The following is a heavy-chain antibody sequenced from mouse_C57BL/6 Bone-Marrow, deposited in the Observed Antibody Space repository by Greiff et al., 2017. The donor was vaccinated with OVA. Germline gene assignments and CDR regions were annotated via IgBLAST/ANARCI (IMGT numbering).Heavy chain of an antibody. V-gene: IGHV5-12*01. D-gene: IGHD3-3*01. Sequence: EVQGVESGGGLVQPGGSLKLSCAASGFTFSDYYMYWVRQTPEKRLEWVAYISNGGGSTYYPDTVKGRFTISRDNAKNTLYLQMSRLKSEDTAMYYCARRRDWDIFAYWGQGTLVTVSA. CDR2: ISNGGGST. CDR3: ARRRDWDIFAY. J-gene: IGHJ3*01. CDR1: GFTFSDYY.